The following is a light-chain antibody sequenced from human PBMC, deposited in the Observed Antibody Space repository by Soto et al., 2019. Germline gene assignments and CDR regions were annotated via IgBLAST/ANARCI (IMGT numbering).Light chain of an antibody. J-gene: IGLJ2*01. Sequence: VLTQPPSASGTPGQRVTISCSGSSSNIGSNAVNWYQHLPGTAPKLLIYRNNQRPSGVPDRFSGSKSGTSASLAISGRQSEDEADYYWAAWDDSLNGPVFGGGTKLTVL. V-gene: IGLV1-44*01. CDR2: RNN. CDR1: SSNIGSNA. CDR3: AAWDDSLNGPV.